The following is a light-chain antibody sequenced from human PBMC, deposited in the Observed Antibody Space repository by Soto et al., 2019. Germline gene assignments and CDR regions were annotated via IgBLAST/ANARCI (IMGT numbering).Light chain of an antibody. Sequence: ETVLTQSPATLSLSPGERATLSCRASQSISSSLAWYQHKPGQAPRLLIYEASNRATGIPARFSGSGSGTDFTLTISSLEPEDFAVYYCQQRSNWLTFGGGTKVEIK. CDR3: QQRSNWLT. V-gene: IGKV3-11*01. CDR2: EAS. CDR1: QSISSS. J-gene: IGKJ4*01.